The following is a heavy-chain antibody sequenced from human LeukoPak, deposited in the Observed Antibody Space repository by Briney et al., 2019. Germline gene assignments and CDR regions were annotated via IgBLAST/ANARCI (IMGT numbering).Heavy chain of an antibody. Sequence: GGSLRLSCAASGFTFSRYWMSWVRQAPGKGLEWVANIKQDGSEKYYVVSVKGRFTISRDNAKNSLYLQMNSLRAEDTAVYYCARIPWAEGNSFDYWGQGTLVTVSS. V-gene: IGHV3-7*01. J-gene: IGHJ4*02. CDR3: ARIPWAEGNSFDY. D-gene: IGHD3-16*01. CDR2: IKQDGSEK. CDR1: GFTFSRYW.